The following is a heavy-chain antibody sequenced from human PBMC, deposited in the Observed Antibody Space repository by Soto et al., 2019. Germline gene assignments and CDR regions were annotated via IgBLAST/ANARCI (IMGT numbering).Heavy chain of an antibody. J-gene: IGHJ4*02. CDR2: ISAYNGNT. D-gene: IGHD5-18*01. CDR3: ARVVLLAAMVPRTFDY. Sequence: QVPLVQSGAEVKKPGASVKVSCKASGYTFTSYGISWVRQAPGQGLEWMGWISAYNGNTNYAQKLQGRVTMTTDTSTSTAHMELRSLRSDDTAVYYCARVVLLAAMVPRTFDYWGQGTLVTVSS. V-gene: IGHV1-18*01. CDR1: GYTFTSYG.